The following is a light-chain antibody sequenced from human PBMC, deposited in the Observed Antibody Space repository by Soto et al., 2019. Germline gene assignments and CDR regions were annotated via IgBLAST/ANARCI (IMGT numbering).Light chain of an antibody. V-gene: IGKV1-33*01. CDR3: QQYDNLPIT. CDR2: DTS. CDR1: QDIKHY. Sequence: DIQLTQSPSFLSASVGDRVTVSCQARQDIKHYLNWYQQKPGKAPNLLIYDTSILETGVPSQFSGRGSGTDFTFTISSLQPEDIATYYCQQYDNLPITFGPGTRLEIK. J-gene: IGKJ5*01.